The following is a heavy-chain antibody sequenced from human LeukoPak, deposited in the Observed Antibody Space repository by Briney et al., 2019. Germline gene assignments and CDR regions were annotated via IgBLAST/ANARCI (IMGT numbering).Heavy chain of an antibody. V-gene: IGHV4-34*01. CDR2: ISHSGST. Sequence: SETLSLTCGISGGSFSDYYWSWIRQPPGKGLEWIGEISHSGSTKYNPSLKSRVIISVDTSKNQFSLKVRSVTAADTAVYYCAASSTWGSGWFDPWGQGTPVTVSS. CDR1: GGSFSDYY. CDR3: AASSTWGSGWFDP. J-gene: IGHJ5*02. D-gene: IGHD2-2*01.